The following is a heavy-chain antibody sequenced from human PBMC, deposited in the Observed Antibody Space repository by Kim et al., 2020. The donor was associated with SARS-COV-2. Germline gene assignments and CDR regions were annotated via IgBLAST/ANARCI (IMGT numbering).Heavy chain of an antibody. D-gene: IGHD2-15*01. Sequence: ASVKVSCKASGFDFSTFGIGWVRQAPGQGLEWMGWISAYDGYIKYAENFRSRVTMTTETSTSTAFMDLRGLTSDDTAVYYCATMIPHSCRLDYWGQGTLVTVSS. CDR2: ISAYDGYI. CDR1: GFDFSTFG. CDR3: ATMIPHSCRLDY. V-gene: IGHV1-18*01. J-gene: IGHJ4*02.